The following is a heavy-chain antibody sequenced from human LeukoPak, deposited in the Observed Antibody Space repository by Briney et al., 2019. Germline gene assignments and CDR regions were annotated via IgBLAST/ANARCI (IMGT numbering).Heavy chain of an antibody. V-gene: IGHV3-53*01. Sequence: PGGSLRLSCAASGLSLSVNYMTWVRQSPGKGLEWLPNIYRDGNTYYADSVSGRFSISRDDYKNTLYLEMNSLRAEDTALYYCARYTFRAVDIWGQGSMVTVSS. D-gene: IGHD2-2*02. CDR2: IYRDGNT. CDR1: GLSLSVNY. J-gene: IGHJ3*02. CDR3: ARYTFRAVDI.